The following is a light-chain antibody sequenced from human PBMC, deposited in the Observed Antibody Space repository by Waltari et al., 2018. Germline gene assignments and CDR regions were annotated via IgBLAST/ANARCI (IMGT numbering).Light chain of an antibody. CDR1: NSDVGGYNY. CDR3: SSYTRSSTII. V-gene: IGLV2-14*03. Sequence: QSALTQPASVSGSPGQSITISCTGPNSDVGGYNYVSWYQQHPGKAPKLVIYDVSNRPSGVSLRFFASKSGNTASLTISGLQAEDEADYYCSSYTRSSTIIFGGGTKLTVL. CDR2: DVS. J-gene: IGLJ2*01.